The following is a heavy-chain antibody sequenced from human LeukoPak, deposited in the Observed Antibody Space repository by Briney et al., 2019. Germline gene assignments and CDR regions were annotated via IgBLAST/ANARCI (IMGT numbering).Heavy chain of an antibody. CDR1: GFTVSSYS. CDR2: ISSSSSYI. V-gene: IGHV3-21*01. J-gene: IGHJ4*02. D-gene: IGHD3-10*01. CDR3: ARDFLVRSLVRGYN. Sequence: PGGSLRLSCAASGFTVSSYSMNWVRQAPGKGLEWVSSISSSSSYIYYADSVKGRFTISRDNAKNSLYLQMNSLRAEDTAVYYCARDFLVRSLVRGYNWGQGTLVTVSS.